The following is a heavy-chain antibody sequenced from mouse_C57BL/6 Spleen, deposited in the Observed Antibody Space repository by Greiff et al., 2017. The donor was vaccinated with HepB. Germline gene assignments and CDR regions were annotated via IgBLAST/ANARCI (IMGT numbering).Heavy chain of an antibody. CDR1: GFNIKDDY. CDR2: IDPENGDT. CDR3: TWGSSGYGWCAY. Sequence: EVKLMESGAELVRPGASVKLSCTASGFNIKDDYMHWVKQRPEQGLEWIGWIDPENGDTEYASKFQGKATITADTSSNTAYLQLSSLTSEDTAVYYCTWGSSGYGWCAYWGQGTLVTVSA. J-gene: IGHJ3*01. V-gene: IGHV14-4*01. D-gene: IGHD3-2*02.